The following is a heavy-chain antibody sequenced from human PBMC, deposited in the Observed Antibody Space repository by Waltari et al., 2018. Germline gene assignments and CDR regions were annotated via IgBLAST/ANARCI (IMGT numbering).Heavy chain of an antibody. V-gene: IGHV4-59*01. Sequence: QVQLQESGPGLVKPSETLSLTCTVSGGSISSYYWSWIRQPPGKGLEWIGYIYYSGSTNYNPSLKSRVTISVDTSKNQFSLKLSSVTAADTAVYYCARNTEAAADPPDYWGQGTLVTVSS. D-gene: IGHD6-13*01. J-gene: IGHJ4*02. CDR3: ARNTEAAADPPDY. CDR1: GGSISSYY. CDR2: IYYSGST.